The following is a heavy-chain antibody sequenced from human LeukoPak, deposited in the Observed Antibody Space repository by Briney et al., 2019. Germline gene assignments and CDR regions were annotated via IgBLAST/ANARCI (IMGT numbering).Heavy chain of an antibody. Sequence: KTSETLSLTCTVSGGSISSYYWSWIRQPPGKGLEWIGYIYYSGSTNYNPSLKSRVTISVDTSKNQFSLRLSSVTAADTAVYYCARVSAGYSYGLYYYYMDVWGKGTTVTISS. D-gene: IGHD5-18*01. CDR3: ARVSAGYSYGLYYYYMDV. V-gene: IGHV4-59*01. J-gene: IGHJ6*03. CDR2: IYYSGST. CDR1: GGSISSYY.